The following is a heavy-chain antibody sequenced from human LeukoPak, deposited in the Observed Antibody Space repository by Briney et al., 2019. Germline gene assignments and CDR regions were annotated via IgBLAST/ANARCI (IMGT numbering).Heavy chain of an antibody. J-gene: IGHJ6*03. D-gene: IGHD1-1*01. CDR3: ARDRLLEDRDYHYYYYMDV. V-gene: IGHV3-21*01. CDR2: IRSSRSYI. CDR1: GFTFSSYT. Sequence: GGSLTLSCAVSGFTFSSYTIDWVRPAPGKGPGGVSSIRSSRSYIYYADTVKGRFTISRDNAKNSLSLKMNSLRAEDTAVYYCARDRLLEDRDYHYYYYMDVWGIGTTVTVSS.